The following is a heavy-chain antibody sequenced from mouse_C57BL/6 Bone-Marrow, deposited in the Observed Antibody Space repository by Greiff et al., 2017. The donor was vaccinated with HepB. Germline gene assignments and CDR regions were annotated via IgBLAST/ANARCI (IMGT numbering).Heavy chain of an antibody. CDR3: VTGPWFAY. Sequence: EVQVVESGGGLVQPKGSLKLSCAASGFSFNTYAMNWVRQAPGKGLEWVARIRSKSNNYATYYADSVKDRFTISRDDSESMLYLQMNNLKTGDTAMYYCVTGPWFAYWGQGTLVTVSA. J-gene: IGHJ3*01. CDR2: IRSKSNNYAT. D-gene: IGHD4-1*01. V-gene: IGHV10-1*01. CDR1: GFSFNTYA.